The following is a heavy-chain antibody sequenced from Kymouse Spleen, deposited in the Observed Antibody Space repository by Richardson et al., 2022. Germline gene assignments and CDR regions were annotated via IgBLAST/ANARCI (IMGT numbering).Heavy chain of an antibody. Sequence: EVQLVESGGGLVQPGGSLRLSCAASGFTFSSYSMNWVRQAPGKGLEWVSYISSSSSTIYYADSVKGRFTISRDNAKNSLYLQMNSLRDEDTAVYYCARARWYDILTGPHWYFDLWGRGTLVTVSS. CDR3: ARARWYDILTGPHWYFDL. V-gene: IGHV3-48*02. D-gene: IGHD3-9*01. J-gene: IGHJ2*01. CDR1: GFTFSSYS. CDR2: ISSSSSTI.